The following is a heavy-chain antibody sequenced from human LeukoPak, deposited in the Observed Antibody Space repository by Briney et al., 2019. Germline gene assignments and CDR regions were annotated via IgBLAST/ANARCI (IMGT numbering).Heavy chain of an antibody. CDR3: AKGSSSWFQNWFDP. D-gene: IGHD6-13*01. J-gene: IGHJ5*02. CDR2: ISDSGGNT. Sequence: GGSLRLSCAASGFTFSSYGMSWVRQAPGKGLEWVSAISDSGGNTYYADSVKGRFTISRDNSKNTLYLQMNSLRAEDTAVYYCAKGSSSWFQNWFDPWGRGTLVTVSS. CDR1: GFTFSSYG. V-gene: IGHV3-23*01.